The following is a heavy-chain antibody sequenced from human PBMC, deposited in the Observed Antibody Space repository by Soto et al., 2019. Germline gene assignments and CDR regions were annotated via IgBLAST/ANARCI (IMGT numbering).Heavy chain of an antibody. Sequence: SETLSLTCAISGDSINSSHSWTWVRQPPGKGLEWIGEAHHGGTNSNPSLKTRVTILLDKSKNQFSLKLNSVTAADTAIYYCARERVSWFGDLLPLGLDVWGQGPMVTVSS. CDR2: AHHGGT. CDR1: GDSINSSHS. V-gene: IGHV4-4*02. J-gene: IGHJ6*02. CDR3: ARERVSWFGDLLPLGLDV. D-gene: IGHD3-10*01.